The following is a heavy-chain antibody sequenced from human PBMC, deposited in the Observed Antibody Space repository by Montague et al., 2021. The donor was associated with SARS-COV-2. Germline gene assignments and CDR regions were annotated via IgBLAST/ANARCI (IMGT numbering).Heavy chain of an antibody. Sequence: IAKYNPSLKSRGTISVDTSKNQFSLKLSSVTAADTAVYYCARHHPGGGVRPWGQRTLVTVSS. D-gene: IGHD2-8*02. J-gene: IGHJ5*02. CDR2: IA. CDR3: ARHHPGGGVRP. V-gene: IGHV4-59*08.